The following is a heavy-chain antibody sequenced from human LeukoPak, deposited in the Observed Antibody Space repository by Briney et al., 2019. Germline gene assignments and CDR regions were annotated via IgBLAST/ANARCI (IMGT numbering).Heavy chain of an antibody. CDR2: ISSSSSYI. CDR3: ARDSGVSSSFDY. Sequence: GGSLRLSCAASGFTFSSYSMNWVRQAPGKGLEWISSISSSSSYIYYADSVKGRFTISRDNAKNSLYLQMNSLRAEDTAVYYCARDSGVSSSFDYWGQGTLVTVSS. D-gene: IGHD6-6*01. CDR1: GFTFSSYS. V-gene: IGHV3-21*01. J-gene: IGHJ4*02.